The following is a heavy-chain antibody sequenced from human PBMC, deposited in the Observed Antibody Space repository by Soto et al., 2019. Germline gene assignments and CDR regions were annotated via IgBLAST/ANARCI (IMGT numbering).Heavy chain of an antibody. CDR3: AREAEDLTSNFDY. CDR2: ISSTTNYI. CDR1: GFTFTRYS. V-gene: IGHV3-21*01. J-gene: IGHJ4*02. Sequence: PGGSLRLSCAASGFTFTRYSMNWVRQAPGKGLEWVSSISSTTNYIYYADSMKGRFTVSRDNAKNSVYLEMNSLSAEDTAVYYCAREAEDLTSNFDYWGQGTLVTVSS.